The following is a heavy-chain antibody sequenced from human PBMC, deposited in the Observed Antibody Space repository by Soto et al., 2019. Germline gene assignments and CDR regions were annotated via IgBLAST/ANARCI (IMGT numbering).Heavy chain of an antibody. CDR3: ARAQPSRQPVSQRYIAAAGYVDY. D-gene: IGHD6-13*01. V-gene: IGHV6-1*01. CDR1: GDSVSSNSAA. Sequence: SQTLSLTCAISGDSVSSNSAAWNWIRQSPSRGLEWLGRTYYRSKWYNDYAVSVKSRITINPDTSKNQFSLQLNSVTPEDTAVYYCARAQPSRQPVSQRYIAAAGYVDYWGQGTLVTVSS. CDR2: TYYRSKWYN. J-gene: IGHJ4*02.